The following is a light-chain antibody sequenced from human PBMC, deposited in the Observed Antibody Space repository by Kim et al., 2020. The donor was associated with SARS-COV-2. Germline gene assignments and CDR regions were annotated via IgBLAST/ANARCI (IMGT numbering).Light chain of an antibody. J-gene: IGLJ1*01. CDR1: SSDVGGYNY. CDR3: SSYTSSSTLV. CDR2: DVS. V-gene: IGLV2-14*03. Sequence: GQSITISCTGTSSDVGGYNYVSWYQQHPGKAPKRMIYDVSNRPSGVSNRFSGSKSGNTASLTISGLQAEDEADYYCSSYTSSSTLVFGTGTKVTVL.